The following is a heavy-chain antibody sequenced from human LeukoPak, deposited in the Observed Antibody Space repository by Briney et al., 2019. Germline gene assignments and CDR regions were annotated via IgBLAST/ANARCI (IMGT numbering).Heavy chain of an antibody. Sequence: ASVKVSCKASGYTFTGYYMHWVRQAPGQGLEWMGWINPNSGGTNYAQKFQGRVTMTRDTSIGTAYMELSRLRSDDTAVYYCARDPEYYDYVWGSYRPYYFDYWGQGTLVTVSS. CDR1: GYTFTGYY. CDR2: INPNSGGT. V-gene: IGHV1-2*02. D-gene: IGHD3-16*02. CDR3: ARDPEYYDYVWGSYRPYYFDY. J-gene: IGHJ4*02.